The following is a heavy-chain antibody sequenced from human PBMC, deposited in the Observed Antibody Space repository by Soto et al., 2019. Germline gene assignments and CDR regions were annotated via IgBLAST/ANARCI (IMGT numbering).Heavy chain of an antibody. J-gene: IGHJ5*02. CDR2: MNPDSGKT. V-gene: IGHV1-8*01. CDR3: ARAPDYGDFGRWFDP. CDR1: GYTFTHFD. Sequence: QVQLVQSGAEVRKPGASVKVSCKASGYTFTHFDINWVRQAPGQGLEWMGWMNPDSGKTAYAEKFRGRVTMTRNTSMSTAYMELTSLTSEDTAVYYCARAPDYGDFGRWFDPWGQGTQVIVSS. D-gene: IGHD4-17*01.